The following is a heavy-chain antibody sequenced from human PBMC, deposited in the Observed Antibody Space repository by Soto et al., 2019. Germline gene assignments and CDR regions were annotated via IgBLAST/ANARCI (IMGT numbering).Heavy chain of an antibody. D-gene: IGHD1-1*01. CDR2: IYHSGST. Sequence: QVQLQESGPGLVKPSGTLSLTCAVSGGSISSSNWWSWVRQPPGKGLEWIGEIYHSGSTNYNPSLNSRVTIAGDKSKIQFTLKLSSVTAADTAVYYCAGRGSNWNDVLGWFDPWGQGTLVTVSS. CDR3: AGRGSNWNDVLGWFDP. J-gene: IGHJ5*02. CDR1: GGSISSSNW. V-gene: IGHV4-4*02.